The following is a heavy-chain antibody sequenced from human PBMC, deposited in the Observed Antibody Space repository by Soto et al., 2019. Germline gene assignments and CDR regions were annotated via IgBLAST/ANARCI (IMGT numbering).Heavy chain of an antibody. Sequence: DVQLLESGGGLVQPEGSLRLSCAASGFTFSSYAMGWVRQGPGKGLEWVAVVSIGGSTHYADAVRGRFTISRDNSKNTLSLQMNSLTAEYTAVYLCAKRRGAGGHFDYWGQGALVTVSS. CDR2: VSIGGST. V-gene: IGHV3-23*01. J-gene: IGHJ4*02. D-gene: IGHD2-15*01. CDR1: GFTFSSYA. CDR3: AKRRGAGGHFDY.